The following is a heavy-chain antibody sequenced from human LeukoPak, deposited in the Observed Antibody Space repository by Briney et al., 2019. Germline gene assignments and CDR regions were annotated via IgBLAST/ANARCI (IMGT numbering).Heavy chain of an antibody. D-gene: IGHD3-10*01. CDR1: GFTLSDYV. Sequence: GRSLRLSCAASGFTLSDYVFHLVPQAPSKGPEWVPLISYHGRNKFNAASVKGRLTIFRDDSTQTPYLQKDSQRAEDTAVYYCARDGGERGFGVNAFDHWGEGTMVTVSS. CDR3: ARDGGERGFGVNAFDH. J-gene: IGHJ3*01. V-gene: IGHV3-30*04. CDR2: ISYHGRNK.